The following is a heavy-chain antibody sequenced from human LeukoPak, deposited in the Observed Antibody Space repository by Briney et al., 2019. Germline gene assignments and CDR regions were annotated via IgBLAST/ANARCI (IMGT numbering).Heavy chain of an antibody. CDR3: ARLPTDCSSTSCYYNAFDI. D-gene: IGHD2-2*01. Sequence: SETLSLTCTVSGGSISSYYWSWIRQPPGKGLEWIGYIYTSGSTNYNPSLKSQVTISVDTSKNQFSLKMSSVTAAGTAVYYCARLPTDCSSTSCYYNAFDIWGQGTMVTVSS. CDR2: IYTSGST. CDR1: GGSISSYY. V-gene: IGHV4-4*09. J-gene: IGHJ3*02.